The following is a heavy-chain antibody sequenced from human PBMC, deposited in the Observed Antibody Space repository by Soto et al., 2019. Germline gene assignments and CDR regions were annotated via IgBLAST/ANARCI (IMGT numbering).Heavy chain of an antibody. V-gene: IGHV3-64*01. J-gene: IGHJ6*03. CDR3: ARRARADYYYMDV. Sequence: EVQLVGSGGGLAQPWGSLRLSWAASGFTLSSDAMDWVRQAPGKGLEYVSGISSNGIGTYYANSVKGRFTISRDNSKNTVYLQMDSLRPEDMAVYYCARRARADYYYMDVWGKGTTVTVS. CDR2: ISSNGIGT. CDR1: GFTLSSDA. D-gene: IGHD6-6*01.